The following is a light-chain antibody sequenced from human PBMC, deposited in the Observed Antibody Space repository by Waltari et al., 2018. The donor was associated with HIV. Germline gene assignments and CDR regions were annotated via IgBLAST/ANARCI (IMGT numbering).Light chain of an antibody. CDR2: DVN. V-gene: IGLV2-11*01. CDR3: SAWDSSLRAWV. CDR1: SSDVGAYKF. J-gene: IGLJ3*02. Sequence: QSALTQPRSVSGSPGQSVTISCTGTSSDVGAYKFVSWYQQHPGEAPKLMIYDVNERPSGVPYRFSGSKSGNTASLTISGLQAEDEADYYCSAWDSSLRAWVFGGGTKLTVL.